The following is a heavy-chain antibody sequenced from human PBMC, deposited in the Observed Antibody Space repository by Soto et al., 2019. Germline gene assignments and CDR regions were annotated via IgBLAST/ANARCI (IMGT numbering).Heavy chain of an antibody. CDR3: ARVGKYYYDSSGSSPGPGFDY. CDR2: ISAYNGNT. D-gene: IGHD3-22*01. Sequence: QVQLVQSGAEVKKPGASVKVSCKASGYTFTSYGISWVRQAPGQGLEWMGWISAYNGNTNYAQKLQGRVTMTTDTSTSTAYMELRSLRSDDTAVYYCARVGKYYYDSSGSSPGPGFDYWGQGTLVTVSS. J-gene: IGHJ4*02. CDR1: GYTFTSYG. V-gene: IGHV1-18*01.